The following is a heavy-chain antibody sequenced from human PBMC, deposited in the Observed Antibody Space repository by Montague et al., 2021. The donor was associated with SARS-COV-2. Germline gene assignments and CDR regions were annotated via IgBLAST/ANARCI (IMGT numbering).Heavy chain of an antibody. Sequence: SETLSLTCTVSGGSISSYYWSWFRQSAVKELEWFVRIHTSGSTDYNPSLNSRVTMSLDTSKNQFSLKLSSVTAADTAVYYCASGKYYDFWSGYYSHDYVSGMDVWGRGTTVTVSS. CDR1: GGSISSYY. CDR3: ASGKYYDFWSGYYSHDYVSGMDV. J-gene: IGHJ6*02. D-gene: IGHD3-3*01. V-gene: IGHV4-4*07. CDR2: IHTSGST.